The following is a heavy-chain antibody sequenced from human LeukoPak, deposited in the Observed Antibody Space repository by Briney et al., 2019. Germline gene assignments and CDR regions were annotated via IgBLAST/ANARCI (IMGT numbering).Heavy chain of an antibody. CDR2: ISSSSSYI. CDR3: ARGLFVDDYVWGSYRY. J-gene: IGHJ4*02. D-gene: IGHD3-16*02. Sequence: GGSLRLSCAASGFTFGSYSMNWVRQAPGKGLEWVSSISSSSSYIYYADSVKGRFTISRDNAKNSLYLQMNSLRAEDTAVYYCARGLFVDDYVWGSYRYWGQGTLVTVSS. CDR1: GFTFGSYS. V-gene: IGHV3-21*01.